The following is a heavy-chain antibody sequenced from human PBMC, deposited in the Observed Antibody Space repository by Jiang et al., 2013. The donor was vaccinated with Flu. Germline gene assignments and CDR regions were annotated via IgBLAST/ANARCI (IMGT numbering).Heavy chain of an antibody. CDR1: GGSVSSFH. Sequence: PGLVKPSETPSLTCTVSGGSVSSFHWSWIRRPPGKGLEWIGYLYTTGTTNFNPSLKSRVTMSLDTSNNQFSLELNSVTAADTAVYYCARALPTSFAALNWFDPWGQGTLVTVSS. CDR2: LYTTGTT. D-gene: IGHD6-6*01. J-gene: IGHJ5*02. CDR3: ARALPTSFAALNWFDP. V-gene: IGHV4-59*02.